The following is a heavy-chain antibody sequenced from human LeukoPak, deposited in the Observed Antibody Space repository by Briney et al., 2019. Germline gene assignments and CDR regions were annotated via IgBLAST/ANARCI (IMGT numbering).Heavy chain of an antibody. CDR1: GFTFSSYW. Sequence: GGSLRLSCAASGFTFSSYWMSWVRQAPGKGLEWVSAISGSGGSTYYADSVKGRFTISRDNSKNTLYLQMNSLRAEDTAVYYCARVNYYGSGSYYNTYCFDYWGQGTLVTVSS. V-gene: IGHV3-23*01. J-gene: IGHJ4*02. CDR2: ISGSGGST. CDR3: ARVNYYGSGSYYNTYCFDY. D-gene: IGHD3-10*01.